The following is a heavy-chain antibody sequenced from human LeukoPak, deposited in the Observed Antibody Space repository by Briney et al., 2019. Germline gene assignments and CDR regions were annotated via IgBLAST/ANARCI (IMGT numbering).Heavy chain of an antibody. J-gene: IGHJ5*02. CDR3: ARPGGYDFWSGYYPNWFDP. D-gene: IGHD3-3*01. Sequence: SETLSLTCTVSGGSISSSSYYWGWIRQPPGKGLEWTGSIYYSGSTYYNPSLKSRVTISVDTSKNQFSLKLSSVTAADTAVYYCARPGGYDFWSGYYPNWFDPWGQGTLVTVSS. CDR1: GGSISSSSYY. V-gene: IGHV4-39*01. CDR2: IYYSGST.